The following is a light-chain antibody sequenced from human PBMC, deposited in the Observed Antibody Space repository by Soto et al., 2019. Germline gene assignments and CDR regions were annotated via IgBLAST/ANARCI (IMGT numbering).Light chain of an antibody. CDR1: SSDVGGSGL. CDR3: CSYAGRSTWDVV. V-gene: IGLV2-23*01. Sequence: QSLLTQPASVSGSPGQSITISCTGTSSDVGGSGLVSWYQFHPGKAPKLLIFEGFKRPSGVSNRFSGSKSGSTASLTISGLQAEDEADYYCCSYAGRSTWDVVFGGGTKLTVL. J-gene: IGLJ2*01. CDR2: EGF.